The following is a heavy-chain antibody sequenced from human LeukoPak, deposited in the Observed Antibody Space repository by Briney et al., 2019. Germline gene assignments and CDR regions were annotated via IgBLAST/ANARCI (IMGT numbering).Heavy chain of an antibody. CDR2: IYHTGNT. J-gene: IGHJ4*02. Sequence: SETLSLICTVSGDSIRSSTNYWGWLRQPPGKGLEWIGSIYHTGNTYYNSSLQSRVTFSVDTSKNQFSLKLTSVTAADTAVYYCAHEDYNDFNSFDFWGQGTLVTVSS. V-gene: IGHV4-39*01. CDR1: GDSIRSSTNY. D-gene: IGHD3-22*01. CDR3: AHEDYNDFNSFDF.